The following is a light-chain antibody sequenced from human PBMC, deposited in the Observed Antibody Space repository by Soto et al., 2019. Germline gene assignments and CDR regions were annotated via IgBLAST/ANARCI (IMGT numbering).Light chain of an antibody. Sequence: DIQMTQSPSSLSASVGDRATITCRASQGISSYLAWYQQKPGKVPKLLIYAASTWQSGVPSRFSGSGSGTDFTLTISSLQPEDVATYYCQKYNSALQAFGPGTKVDIK. V-gene: IGKV1-27*01. J-gene: IGKJ3*01. CDR3: QKYNSALQA. CDR1: QGISSY. CDR2: AAS.